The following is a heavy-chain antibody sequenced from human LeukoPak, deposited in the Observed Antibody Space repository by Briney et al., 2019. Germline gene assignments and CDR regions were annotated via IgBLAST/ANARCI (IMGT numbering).Heavy chain of an antibody. CDR1: GGSLSSSSYY. Sequence: SETLSLTCTVSGGSLSSSSYYWGWIRQPPGKGLEWIGSIYYSGSTYYNPSLKSRVTISVDTSKNQFSLKLSSVTAADTAVYYCAEDSGRIDYWGQGTLVTVSS. CDR3: AEDSGRIDY. D-gene: IGHD1-26*01. CDR2: IYYSGST. V-gene: IGHV4-39*01. J-gene: IGHJ4*02.